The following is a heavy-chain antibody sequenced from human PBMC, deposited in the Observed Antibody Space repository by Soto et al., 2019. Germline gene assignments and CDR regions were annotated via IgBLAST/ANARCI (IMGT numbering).Heavy chain of an antibody. J-gene: IGHJ6*02. Sequence: PSETLSLTCTVSGGSISSSSYYWGWIRQPPGKGLEWIGSIHYSGSTYYNPSLKSRVTISVDTSKSQFSLKLSSVTAADTAVYYCARVTGAHYYYYYGMDVWGQGTTVTVSS. CDR3: ARVTGAHYYYYYGMDV. D-gene: IGHD2-21*02. CDR2: IHYSGST. V-gene: IGHV4-39*01. CDR1: GGSISSSSYY.